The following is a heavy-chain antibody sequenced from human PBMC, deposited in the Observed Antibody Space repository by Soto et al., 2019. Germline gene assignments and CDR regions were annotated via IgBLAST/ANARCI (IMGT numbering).Heavy chain of an antibody. D-gene: IGHD6-19*01. Sequence: QVQLVESGGGVVQPGRSLRLSCAASGFTFSSYGMHWVRQAPGKGLEWVAVISYDGSNKYYADSVKGRFTISRDNSKNTLYLQMDSLRAEDTAVYYCAKDSRTRIAVAGIGIDPWGQGTLVTVSS. V-gene: IGHV3-30*18. CDR3: AKDSRTRIAVAGIGIDP. CDR1: GFTFSSYG. J-gene: IGHJ5*02. CDR2: ISYDGSNK.